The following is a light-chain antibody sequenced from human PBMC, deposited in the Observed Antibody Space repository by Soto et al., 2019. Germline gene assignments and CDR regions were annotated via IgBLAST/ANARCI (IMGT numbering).Light chain of an antibody. CDR1: QSVSAN. CDR3: HQYNNWPLT. V-gene: IGKV3-15*01. J-gene: IGKJ4*01. CDR2: GAS. Sequence: ETVMTQSPATLSVSPGERATLSCRASQSVSANLAWYQQRPGQTPRLLIYGASTRAAGIPARFSGSGSGTDVTLTISSLQPEDFSIYYCHQYNNWPLTFGGGTKVEIK.